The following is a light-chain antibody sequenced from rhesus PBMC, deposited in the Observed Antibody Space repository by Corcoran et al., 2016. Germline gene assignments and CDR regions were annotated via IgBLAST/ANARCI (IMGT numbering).Light chain of an antibody. CDR2: EVS. Sequence: QAALTPPRSETGSTGRSVTISCTGPSSDIGGYNYVSWYQQHPDTAPKLMIYEVSKRPSGVSDRFSGSKSGNTASLTISGLQAEDEADYYCSSYACSNPYIFGSGTRLTVL. CDR1: SSDIGGYNY. J-gene: IGLJ1*01. CDR3: SSYACSNPYI. V-gene: IGLV2-32*02.